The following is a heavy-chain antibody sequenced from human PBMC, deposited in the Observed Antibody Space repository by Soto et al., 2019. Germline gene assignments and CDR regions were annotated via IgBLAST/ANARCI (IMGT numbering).Heavy chain of an antibody. V-gene: IGHV1-2*06. D-gene: IGHD2-2*01. CDR3: AISVGVPDKARAFDY. CDR1: GYTFTGFY. Sequence: ASVRVSCKASGYTFTGFYMHWVRQAPGQGREWMGRINPDSGDTDHAEKFQGRVTMTRDTSISTAYMELTRLTSDDTAVYHCAISVGVPDKARAFDYWGQGTPVNVS. J-gene: IGHJ4*02. CDR2: INPDSGDT.